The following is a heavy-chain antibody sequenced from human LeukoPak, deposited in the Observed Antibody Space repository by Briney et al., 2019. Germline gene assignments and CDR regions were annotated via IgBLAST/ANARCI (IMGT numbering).Heavy chain of an antibody. CDR1: GFTFSSYW. Sequence: KPGGSLRLFCAASGFTFSSYWMSWVGQAPGKGRGGVANKKQDGSEKYYVDSVKGRFTISRDNAKNSLYLQMNSLRAEDTAVYYCARPMNDLAGDTFDYWGQGTLVTVSS. CDR3: ARPMNDLAGDTFDY. J-gene: IGHJ4*02. CDR2: KKQDGSEK. V-gene: IGHV3-7*05. D-gene: IGHD1-1*01.